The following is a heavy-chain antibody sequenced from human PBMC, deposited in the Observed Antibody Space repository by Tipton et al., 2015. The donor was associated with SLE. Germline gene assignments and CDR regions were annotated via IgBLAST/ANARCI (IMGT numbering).Heavy chain of an antibody. V-gene: IGHV5-51*04. Sequence: VQLVQSGAEVKKPGESLKISCKGSGYSFTSYWIGWVRQMPGKGLEWMGIIYPGDSDARYSPPFQGQVTISADKPISTAYLQWSSLKASDTAMYYCARRCHGGFGESPNAFDIWGQGTMVTVPS. CDR2: IYPGDSDA. CDR1: GYSFTSYW. D-gene: IGHD3-10*01. CDR3: ARRCHGGFGESPNAFDI. J-gene: IGHJ3*02.